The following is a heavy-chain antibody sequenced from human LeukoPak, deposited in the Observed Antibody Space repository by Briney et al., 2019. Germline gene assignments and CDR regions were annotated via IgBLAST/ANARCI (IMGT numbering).Heavy chain of an antibody. Sequence: GASVKVSCKASGYTFTNYGISWVRQAPGQGLEWMGCISAYNGNRNYAQKVKGRVTMTTDTSTSTAYMELGSLRSDDTAVYYCARSLTSSGSYSDGGDYWGQGTLVTVSS. CDR1: GYTFTNYG. CDR2: ISAYNGNR. CDR3: ARSLTSSGSYSDGGDY. V-gene: IGHV1-18*01. D-gene: IGHD1-26*01. J-gene: IGHJ4*02.